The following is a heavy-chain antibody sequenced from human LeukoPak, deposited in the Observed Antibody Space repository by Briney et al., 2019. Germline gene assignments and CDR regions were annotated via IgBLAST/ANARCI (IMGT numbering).Heavy chain of an antibody. D-gene: IGHD3-22*01. CDR2: IYSGGST. J-gene: IGHJ4*02. CDR1: GFTVSSNY. CDR3: ASDPVYYYDSSGPGDY. Sequence: PGGSLRLSCAASGFTVSSNYMSWVRQAPGKGLEWVSVIYSGGSTYYADSVKGRFTISRDNSKNALYLQMNSLRAEDTAVYYCASDPVYYYDSSGPGDYWGQGTLVTVSS. V-gene: IGHV3-66*01.